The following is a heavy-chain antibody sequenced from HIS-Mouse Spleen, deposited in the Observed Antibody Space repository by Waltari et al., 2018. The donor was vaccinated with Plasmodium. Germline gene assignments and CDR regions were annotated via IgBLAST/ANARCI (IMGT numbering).Heavy chain of an antibody. Sequence: QVQLVQSGAEVKKPGASVKVSCKASGYTFTGYYMHWVRQAPGQGLEGMGWIKPNGGGTNDAQKLQGRVTRTRDTSISTAYMELSRLRSDDTAVYYCARVLGYKAAAGTFVEYFQHWGQGTLVTVSS. CDR3: ARVLGYKAAAGTFVEYFQH. CDR2: IKPNGGGT. J-gene: IGHJ1*01. D-gene: IGHD6-13*01. V-gene: IGHV1-2*02. CDR1: GYTFTGYY.